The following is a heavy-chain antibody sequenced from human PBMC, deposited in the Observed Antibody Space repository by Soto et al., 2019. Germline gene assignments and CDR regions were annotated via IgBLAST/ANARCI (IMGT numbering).Heavy chain of an antibody. Sequence: SETLSLTCAVYSGSFSGYYWSWIRQPPGKGLEWIGEINHGGSTNYNPSLKSRVTISVDTSKKQFSLKLTSVTAADTAVYYCARRQDTAIVPLFDYWREGTMVTVSS. CDR1: SGSFSGYY. CDR3: ARRQDTAIVPLFDY. D-gene: IGHD5-18*01. CDR2: INHGGST. V-gene: IGHV4-34*01. J-gene: IGHJ4*02.